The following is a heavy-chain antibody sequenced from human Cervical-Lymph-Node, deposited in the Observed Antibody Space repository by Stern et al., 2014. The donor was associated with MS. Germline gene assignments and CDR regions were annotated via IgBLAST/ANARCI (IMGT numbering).Heavy chain of an antibody. CDR1: GFTFSDYA. V-gene: IGHV3-23*04. Sequence: EVHLVESGGGLVQPGGSLRLSCAASGFTFSDYAMTWVRQAPGKGLEWIASISGSGGNTFYADAVKGRFTISRDKSKNTLDMQMNSLRAYYSALYDCSSGFTVTYTWYGVDVWGQGTTVTVSS. CDR3: SSGFTVTYTWYGVDV. D-gene: IGHD3-16*01. J-gene: IGHJ6*02. CDR2: ISGSGGNT.